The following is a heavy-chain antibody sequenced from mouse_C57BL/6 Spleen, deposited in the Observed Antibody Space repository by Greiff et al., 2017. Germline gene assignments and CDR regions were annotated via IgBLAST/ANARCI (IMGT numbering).Heavy chain of an antibody. Sequence: VQLVESGPGLVQPSQSLSITCTVSGFSLTSYGVHWVRQSPGKGLEWLGVIWSGGSTDYNAAFISRLSISKDNSKSQVFFKMNSLQADDTAIYYCASPYGSSYEDYAMDYWGQGTSVTVSS. D-gene: IGHD1-1*01. CDR3: ASPYGSSYEDYAMDY. CDR1: GFSLTSYG. V-gene: IGHV2-2*01. CDR2: IWSGGST. J-gene: IGHJ4*01.